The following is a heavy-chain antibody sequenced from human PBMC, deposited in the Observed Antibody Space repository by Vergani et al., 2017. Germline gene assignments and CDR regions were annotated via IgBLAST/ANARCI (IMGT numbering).Heavy chain of an antibody. Sequence: QLQLQESGSGLVKPSQTLSLTCAVYGGSFSGYYWSWIRQPPGKGLEWIGEINQSGSTNYNPSLKSRVTISVDTSKNQFSLKLSSVTAADTAVYYCARRRGISLAVWGMDVWGQGTTVTVSS. J-gene: IGHJ6*02. CDR3: ARRRGISLAVWGMDV. D-gene: IGHD2-15*01. CDR1: GGSFSGYY. CDR2: INQSGST. V-gene: IGHV4-34*09.